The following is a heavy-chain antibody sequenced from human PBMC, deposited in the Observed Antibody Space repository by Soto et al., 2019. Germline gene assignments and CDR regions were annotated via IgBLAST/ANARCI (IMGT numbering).Heavy chain of an antibody. CDR2: VWYDGGNK. V-gene: IGHV3-33*01. J-gene: IGHJ6*02. CDR3: VRAAGYSGNDYVYYYGMDV. CDR1: GFTFSSYG. D-gene: IGHD5-12*01. Sequence: QVQLVESGGGVVQPGRSLRLSCAASGFTFSSYGMHWVRQAPGKGLEWVALVWYDGGNKYYADSVKGRFTISRDNSKNTLYLQMTCLRDEDTAVYYCVRAAGYSGNDYVYYYGMDVWGQGTTVTVSS.